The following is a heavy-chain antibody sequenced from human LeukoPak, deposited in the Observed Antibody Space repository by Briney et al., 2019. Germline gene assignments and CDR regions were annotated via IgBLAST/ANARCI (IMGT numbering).Heavy chain of an antibody. CDR2: IYYSGST. CDR1: GGSISSGGYY. D-gene: IGHD4-17*01. CDR3: ARDEFGDFQGFDY. V-gene: IGHV4-31*03. Sequence: SETLSLTCTVSGGSISSGGYYWSWIRQHPGKGLEWIGYIYYSGSTYYNPSLKSRVTISVDTSKNQFSLKLSSVTAADTAVYYCARDEFGDFQGFDYWGQGTRVTVSS. J-gene: IGHJ4*02.